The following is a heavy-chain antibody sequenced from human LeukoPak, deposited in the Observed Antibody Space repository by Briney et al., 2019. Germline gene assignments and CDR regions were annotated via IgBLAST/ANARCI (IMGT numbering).Heavy chain of an antibody. V-gene: IGHV4-39*07. CDR1: GGSISSSSYY. Sequence: SETLSLTCTVSGGSISSSSYYWGWIRQPPGKGLEWIGSIYYSGSTYYNPSLKSRVTISVDTSKSQFSLKLSSVTAADTAVYYCAREVTESSWSPQNWFDPWGQGTLVTVSS. CDR3: AREVTESSWSPQNWFDP. J-gene: IGHJ5*02. CDR2: IYYSGST. D-gene: IGHD6-13*01.